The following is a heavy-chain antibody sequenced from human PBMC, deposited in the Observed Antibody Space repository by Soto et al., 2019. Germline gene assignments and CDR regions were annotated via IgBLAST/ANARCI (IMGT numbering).Heavy chain of an antibody. CDR1: GGSISSGGYY. CDR3: AHAHSAPGLLLLGGAFDQ. Sequence: TLSLTCTVSGGSISSGGYYWSWIRQHPGKGLEWIGYIYYSGSTYYNPSLKSRDTISVDTSKNQFSLKLSSVTAADTAVYYCAHAHSAPGLLLLGGAFDQWGRRRMVTVAS. D-gene: IGHD3-22*01. V-gene: IGHV4-31*03. J-gene: IGHJ3*01. CDR2: IYYSGST.